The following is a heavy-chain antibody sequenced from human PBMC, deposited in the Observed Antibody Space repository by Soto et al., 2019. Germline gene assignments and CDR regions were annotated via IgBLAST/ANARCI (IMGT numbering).Heavy chain of an antibody. CDR2: IYYSGST. V-gene: IGHV4-30-4*01. CDR3: ARGGGTSNTYGMDV. Sequence: PSETLSLSCTVSGGSISSGDYYWSWIRQPPGKGLEWIGYIYYSGSTYYNPSLKSRVTISVDTSNNQFSLKLTSVTAADTAVYYCARGGGTSNTYGMDVWGQGTTVTVSS. J-gene: IGHJ6*02. D-gene: IGHD2-15*01. CDR1: GGSISSGDYY.